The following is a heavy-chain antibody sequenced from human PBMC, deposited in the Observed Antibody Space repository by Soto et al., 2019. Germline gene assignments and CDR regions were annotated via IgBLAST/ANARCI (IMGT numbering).Heavy chain of an antibody. CDR1: GGSISTYY. Sequence: KASETLSLTCTVSGGSISTYYWNWVRQPPGKGLEWIGYIYYSGNTHYNPSRKSRVTISVDTSKDQLALKLNSVTAADTAVYYCAREVLGYCSGGSCYRAFDVWGQGTMVTVSS. J-gene: IGHJ3*01. D-gene: IGHD2-15*01. CDR2: IYYSGNT. V-gene: IGHV4-59*01. CDR3: AREVLGYCSGGSCYRAFDV.